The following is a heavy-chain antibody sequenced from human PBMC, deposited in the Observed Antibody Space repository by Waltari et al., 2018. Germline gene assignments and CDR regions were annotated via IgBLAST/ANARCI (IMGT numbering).Heavy chain of an antibody. D-gene: IGHD2-15*01. CDR3: ARDRGRGLYLDA. V-gene: IGHV4-4*02. CDR2: IHRSGRT. CDR1: GDSMSSTDW. J-gene: IGHJ4*02. Sequence: QVQLQESGPGLVKPSGTLSLPCPVSGDSMSSTDWWNWVRQPPGKGLEWIGQIHRSGRTHYNPSLESRVTTSIDTSNNEFSLKVTSATAADTAVYYCARDRGRGLYLDAWGQGTLVTVSP.